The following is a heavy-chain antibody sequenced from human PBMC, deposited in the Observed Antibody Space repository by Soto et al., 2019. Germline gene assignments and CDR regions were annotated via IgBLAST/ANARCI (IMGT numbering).Heavy chain of an antibody. V-gene: IGHV1-3*01. CDR3: ARDIWFGEPTGGAGMH. CDR1: GYTFTSYA. CDR2: INAGNGNT. Sequence: QVQLVQSGAEVKKPGASVKVSCKASGYTFTSYAMHWVRQAPGQRLEWMGWINAGNGNTKYSQKFQGRVTITRDTSASTAYMELSSLRSEDTAVSYCARDIWFGEPTGGAGMHWGRGTLVTVSS. D-gene: IGHD3-10*01. J-gene: IGHJ4*02.